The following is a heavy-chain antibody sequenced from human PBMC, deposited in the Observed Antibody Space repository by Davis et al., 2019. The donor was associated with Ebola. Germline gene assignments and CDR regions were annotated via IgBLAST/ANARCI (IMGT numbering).Heavy chain of an antibody. CDR3: AWGDFWSGYYRG. V-gene: IGHV4-59*08. CDR2: IYYSGST. CDR1: GGSISSYY. Sequence: PSETLSLTCTVSGGSISSYYWSWIRQPPGKGLEWIGYIYYSGSTNYNPSLKSRVTISVDTSKNQFSLKLSSVTATDTAVYYCAWGDFWSGYYRGWGQGTLVTVSS. D-gene: IGHD3-3*01. J-gene: IGHJ4*02.